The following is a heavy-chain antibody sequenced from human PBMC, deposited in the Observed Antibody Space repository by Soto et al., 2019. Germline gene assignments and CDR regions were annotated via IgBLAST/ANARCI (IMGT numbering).Heavy chain of an antibody. CDR1: GGAVSSCDFY. CDR3: AGRDENVPWLAYDY. V-gene: IGHV4-30-4*01. CDR2: RYDRGSA. D-gene: IGHD6-19*01. Sequence: PSESRSLTCTVSGGAVSSCDFYWTWIRQPPGKGLEWLGYRYDRGSAYDNPSLKSRVTMSVDTAKNRLSLSLRSVTAADTAVYYCAGRDENVPWLAYDYWGRGTVVTVSS. J-gene: IGHJ4*02.